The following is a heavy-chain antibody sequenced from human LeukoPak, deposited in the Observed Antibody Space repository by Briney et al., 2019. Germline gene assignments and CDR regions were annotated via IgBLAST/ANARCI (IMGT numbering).Heavy chain of an antibody. CDR1: GYSFTRHW. D-gene: IGHD5-24*01. CDR2: IYPGDSDT. Sequence: GESLKISCKGFGYSFTRHWIGWVRQMPGKGLEWMGIIYPGDSDTRYNPSFRGQVTISADKSISTAYLQWSSLKASDTAMYYCARPAGMATIFFDYWGQGTLVTVSS. J-gene: IGHJ4*02. V-gene: IGHV5-51*01. CDR3: ARPAGMATIFFDY.